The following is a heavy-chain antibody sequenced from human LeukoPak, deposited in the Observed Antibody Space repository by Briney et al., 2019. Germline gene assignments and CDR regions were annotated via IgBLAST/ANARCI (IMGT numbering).Heavy chain of an antibody. CDR3: ARARIVGATNYYYYGMDV. J-gene: IGHJ6*02. CDR1: GYSFINYG. Sequence: ASVKVSCKASGYSFINYGISWVRQAPGQGLEWMGWINPNSGGTNYAQKFQGRVTMTRDTSISTAYMELSRLRSDDTAVYYCARARIVGATNYYYYGMDVRGQGTTVTVSS. V-gene: IGHV1-2*02. D-gene: IGHD1-26*01. CDR2: INPNSGGT.